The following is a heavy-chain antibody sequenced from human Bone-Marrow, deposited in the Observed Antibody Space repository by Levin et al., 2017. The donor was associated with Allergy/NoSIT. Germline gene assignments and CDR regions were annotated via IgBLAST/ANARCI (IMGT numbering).Heavy chain of an antibody. CDR3: ARALAGFNLFEP. D-gene: IGHD1-14*01. V-gene: IGHV3-30*03. CDR1: GFVFSTYD. J-gene: IGHJ5*02. CDR2: ITHDGSNR. Sequence: GGSLRLSCTASGFVFSTYDMHWVRQAPGKGLEWVALITHDGSNRYYADSVKGRFTISRDISKSTLYLQMNSLRAEDTAVYYCARALAGFNLFEPRGQATLSSVSS.